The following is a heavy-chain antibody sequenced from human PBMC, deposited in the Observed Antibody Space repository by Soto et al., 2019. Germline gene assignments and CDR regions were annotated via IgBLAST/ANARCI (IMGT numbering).Heavy chain of an antibody. D-gene: IGHD3-22*01. CDR2: ITGSGDNT. Sequence: WGSLRLSCAATSAFRFSSYSMSWVRQTPGKGLEWVSAITGSGDNTYYADSVKGRFTISRDNSKNTHYLQMSSLRAEDTAIYYCATMRGFFEYWGQGTLVTVSS. CDR3: ATMRGFFEY. J-gene: IGHJ4*02. V-gene: IGHV3-23*01. CDR1: AFRFSSYS.